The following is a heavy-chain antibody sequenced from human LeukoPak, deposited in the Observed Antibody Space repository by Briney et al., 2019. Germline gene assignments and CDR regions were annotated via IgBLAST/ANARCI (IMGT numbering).Heavy chain of an antibody. CDR2: INHSGST. J-gene: IGHJ6*03. Sequence: SETLSLTCAVYGGSFSGYYWSWIRQPPGKGLEWIGEINHSGSTNYNPSLKSRVTISVDTSKNQFSLKLSSVTAADTAVYYCARGLYCSSTSCYVNYMDVWGKGTMVTVSS. CDR1: GGSFSGYY. D-gene: IGHD2-2*01. V-gene: IGHV4-34*01. CDR3: ARGLYCSSTSCYVNYMDV.